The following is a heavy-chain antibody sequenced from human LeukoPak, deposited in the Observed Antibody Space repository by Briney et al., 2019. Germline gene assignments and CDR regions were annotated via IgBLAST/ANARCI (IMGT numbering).Heavy chain of an antibody. J-gene: IGHJ5*02. V-gene: IGHV4-4*02. D-gene: IGHD3-10*01. Sequence: PSGTLSLTCGVSGGSISSSYWWSWVRQPPGKGLEWIGEIYHSGSTNYNPSLKSRVTISMDKSKNQFSLNLSSVTAADTAMFYCARGLGPGNWFDPWGQGTLVTVSS. CDR3: ARGLGPGNWFDP. CDR2: IYHSGST. CDR1: GGSISSSYW.